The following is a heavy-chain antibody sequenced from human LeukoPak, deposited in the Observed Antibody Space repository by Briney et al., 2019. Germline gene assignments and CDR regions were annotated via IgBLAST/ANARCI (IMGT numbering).Heavy chain of an antibody. J-gene: IGHJ6*03. CDR1: GGSISSGGYY. CDR3: AIGGGEYYYDSSDHYGPPYYYYYMDV. D-gene: IGHD3-22*01. Sequence: SQTLSLTCTVSGGSISSGGYYWRWIRQHPGKGLEWIGYIYYSGSTYYNPSLKSRVTISVDTSKSQFSLKLSSVTAADTAVYYCAIGGGEYYYDSSDHYGPPYYYYYMDVWGKGTTVTVSS. CDR2: IYYSGST. V-gene: IGHV4-31*03.